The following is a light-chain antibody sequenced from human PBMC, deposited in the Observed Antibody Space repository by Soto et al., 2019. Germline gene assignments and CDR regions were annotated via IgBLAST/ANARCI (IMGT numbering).Light chain of an antibody. CDR2: KAS. V-gene: IGKV1-5*03. Sequence: DTQMTQSPSTLSASVGDRVTITCRASQSINRWLAWYQQKPGKAPKLLIYKASTLESGVPSRFSGGGLGTEFSLSITSLQPDDFATYYCQQYSTYPYIFGQGTKVDIK. J-gene: IGKJ2*01. CDR1: QSINRW. CDR3: QQYSTYPYI.